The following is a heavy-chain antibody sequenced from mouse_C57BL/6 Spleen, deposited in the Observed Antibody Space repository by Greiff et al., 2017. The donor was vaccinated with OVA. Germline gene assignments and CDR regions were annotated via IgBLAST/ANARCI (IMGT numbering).Heavy chain of an antibody. Sequence: QVPLQQSGAELMKPGASVKLSCKATVYTFTGYWIAWVTQRPGHGLDWIGKILPGIGSTNYTAKFTSKATFTADTSSNTAYMQRSSLTTEDAAIYYCARRGRTAQATDYAMDYWGQGTSVTVAS. CDR2: ILPGIGST. V-gene: IGHV1-9*01. CDR3: ARRGRTAQATDYAMDY. J-gene: IGHJ4*01. CDR1: VYTFTGYW. D-gene: IGHD3-2*02.